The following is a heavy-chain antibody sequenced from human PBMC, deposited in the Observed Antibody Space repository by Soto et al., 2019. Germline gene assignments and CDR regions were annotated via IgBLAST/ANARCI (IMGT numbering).Heavy chain of an antibody. J-gene: IGHJ5*02. CDR1: GGSIRSSNW. Sequence: HVQLQESGPGLVKPSWTLSLTCAVSGGSIRSSNWCSWVRQPPGKGREWIGEVNHSGSTNDNPSRKSRVTISVDKSKNQFSLKLSSVTAADTAVYYCSRHPGGWFDPWGQGTLVPVSS. V-gene: IGHV4-4*02. CDR3: SRHPGGWFDP. D-gene: IGHD1-26*01. CDR2: VNHSGST.